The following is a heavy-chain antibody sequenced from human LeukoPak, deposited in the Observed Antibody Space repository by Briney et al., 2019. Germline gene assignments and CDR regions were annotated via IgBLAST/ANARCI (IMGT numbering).Heavy chain of an antibody. J-gene: IGHJ4*02. CDR3: ARGGWYYFEY. Sequence: GGSLRLSCAASGFTFSTYWMSWVRQAPGKGLEWVANIEEDGNRIYYVDSVKGRFTISRENAKNSLYLQMSSLRAEDTAVYYCARGGWYYFEYWGQGVLVTVSS. V-gene: IGHV3-7*01. CDR1: GFTFSTYW. CDR2: IEEDGNRI.